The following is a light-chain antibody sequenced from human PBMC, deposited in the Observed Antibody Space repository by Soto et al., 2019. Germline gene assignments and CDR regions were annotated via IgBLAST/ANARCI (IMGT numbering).Light chain of an antibody. J-gene: IGLJ2*01. V-gene: IGLV1-40*01. CDR3: LSYDSSLSVG. CDR2: GNS. Sequence: QSVLTQPPSVSGAPGQRVTISCTGSSSNIGAGYDVHWYQQLPGTAPKLLIYGNSNRPSGVPDRLSGSKSGTSTSLSITGLQAEDEADYYGLSYDSSLSVGFGGGTKVTVL. CDR1: SSNIGAGYD.